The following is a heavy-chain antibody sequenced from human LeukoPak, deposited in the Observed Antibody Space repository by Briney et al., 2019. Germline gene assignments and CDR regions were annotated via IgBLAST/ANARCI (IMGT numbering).Heavy chain of an antibody. CDR2: IYYSGST. D-gene: IGHD1-14*01. J-gene: IGHJ4*02. V-gene: IGHV4-59*01. Sequence: PSETLSLTCTVSGGSISSYYWSWIRQPPGKGLEWIGYIYYSGSTNYNPSLKSRVTISVDTSKNQFSLKLSSVTAADTAVYYCARARSHHSLPIDYWGQGTLVTISS. CDR1: GGSISSYY. CDR3: ARARSHHSLPIDY.